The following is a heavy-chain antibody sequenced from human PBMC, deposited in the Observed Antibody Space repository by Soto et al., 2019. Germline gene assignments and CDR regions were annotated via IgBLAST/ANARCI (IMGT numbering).Heavy chain of an antibody. J-gene: IGHJ3*02. CDR2: ISGSGGST. CDR3: AKDRMNHNSVWDPFDI. Sequence: GGSLRLSCAASGFTFSNFAMSWVRQAPGKGLEWVSVISGSGGSTFYADSVKGRFTISRDNSKNPLCLQLSSLRAEDTAVYYCAKDRMNHNSVWDPFDIWGQGTMVTVSS. D-gene: IGHD2-15*01. V-gene: IGHV3-23*01. CDR1: GFTFSNFA.